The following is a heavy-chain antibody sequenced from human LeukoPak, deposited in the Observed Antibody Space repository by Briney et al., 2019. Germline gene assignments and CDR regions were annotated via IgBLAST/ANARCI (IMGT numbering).Heavy chain of an antibody. CDR2: IYYSGST. CDR3: ARGGNYYDSSGYYYRDYFDY. CDR1: GGSVSSGSYY. V-gene: IGHV4-61*01. J-gene: IGHJ4*02. D-gene: IGHD3-22*01. Sequence: SETLSLTCTVSGGSVSSGSYYWSWIRQPPGKGLEWIGYIYYSGSTNYNPSLKSRVTISVDRSKNQFSLKLSSVTAADTAVYYCARGGNYYDSSGYYYRDYFDYWGQGTLVTVSS.